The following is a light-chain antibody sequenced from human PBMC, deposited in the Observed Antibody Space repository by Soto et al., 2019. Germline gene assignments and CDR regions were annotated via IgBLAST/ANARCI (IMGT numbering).Light chain of an antibody. J-gene: IGLJ2*01. CDR2: GNN. V-gene: IGLV1-40*01. Sequence: QSVLTQPPSVSGAPGQRVTISCTGSSSNIGAGYAVHWYQQLPGTAPKRLIYGNNNRPSGVTDRFSGSKSGTSASLAITGLQAEHEADYYCHSYDSSLSNVVFGGGTKLTVL. CDR1: SSNIGAGYA. CDR3: HSYDSSLSNVV.